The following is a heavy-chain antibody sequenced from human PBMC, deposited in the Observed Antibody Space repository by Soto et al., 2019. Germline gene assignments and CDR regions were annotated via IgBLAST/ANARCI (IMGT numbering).Heavy chain of an antibody. CDR3: AREIYDDYDSSGFDH. Sequence: GGSLRLSCAASGFTFRGYAMRWVRQGPGKGPVWVSRINGDGSFTSYGDAVKGRFTISRDNAKNTLSLQMNSLRAEDTAVYYCAREIYDDYDSSGFDHRGQGTLFTVPS. J-gene: IGHJ4*02. D-gene: IGHD3-22*01. V-gene: IGHV3-74*01. CDR1: GFTFRGYA. CDR2: INGDGSFT.